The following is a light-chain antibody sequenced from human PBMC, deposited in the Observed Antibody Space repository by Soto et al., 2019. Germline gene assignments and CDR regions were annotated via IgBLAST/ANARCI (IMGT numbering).Light chain of an antibody. J-gene: IGKJ3*01. CDR2: DAS. Sequence: EIVLTQSPATLSLSPGERAALSCGASQSVSSNYLAWYQQKPGLAPRLLIYDASRRATGIPDRFSGSGSGADFILSISRLEPEDFAVYYCQQCGGSPLFSFGPGTKVDIK. CDR1: QSVSSNY. CDR3: QQCGGSPLFS. V-gene: IGKV3D-20*01.